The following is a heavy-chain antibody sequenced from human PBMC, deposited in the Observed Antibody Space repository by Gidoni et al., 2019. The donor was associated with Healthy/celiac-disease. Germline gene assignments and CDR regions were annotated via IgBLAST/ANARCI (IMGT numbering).Heavy chain of an antibody. Sequence: EVQLVESGGGLVQPGGSLRLSCAASGFPFSSYEMNWVRQAPGKGLEWVSYISSSGSTIYYADSVKGRFTISRDNAKNSLYLQMNSLRAEDTAVYYCARVVLRFLEWIDYWGQGTLVTVSS. D-gene: IGHD3-3*01. J-gene: IGHJ4*02. CDR3: ARVVLRFLEWIDY. V-gene: IGHV3-48*03. CDR1: GFPFSSYE. CDR2: ISSSGSTI.